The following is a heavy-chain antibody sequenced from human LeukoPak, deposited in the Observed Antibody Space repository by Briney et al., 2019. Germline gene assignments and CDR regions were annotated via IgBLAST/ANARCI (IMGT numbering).Heavy chain of an antibody. CDR3: ARVKEISRYFYRFDY. CDR2: VYYSGST. J-gene: IGHJ4*02. CDR1: CDHDRSHY. Sequence: SETLSLTCTVSCDHDRSHYLDWLRQPPGKGLEWIGYVYYSGSTNYNPSLKSRVTISVDMSKNQFSLNLSSVTAAATAVYYYARVKEISRYFYRFDYWGQGTLVTVSS. V-gene: IGHV4-59*02. D-gene: IGHD3-22*01.